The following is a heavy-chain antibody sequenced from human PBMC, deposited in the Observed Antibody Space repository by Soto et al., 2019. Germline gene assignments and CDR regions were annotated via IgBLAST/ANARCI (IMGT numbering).Heavy chain of an antibody. CDR2: IWYDASKQ. J-gene: IGHJ4*02. D-gene: IGHD2-15*01. V-gene: IGHV3-33*01. CDR1: GFSFSVYG. CDR3: AAWAEGATEVH. Sequence: GGSLRLSCEPSGFSFSVYGMHWVRQAPGKGLEWVAVIWYDASKQFYAASVEGRFTISRDNSKAILYLQMNSLSAEDTAVYYCAAWAEGATEVHWGQGTLVTVSS.